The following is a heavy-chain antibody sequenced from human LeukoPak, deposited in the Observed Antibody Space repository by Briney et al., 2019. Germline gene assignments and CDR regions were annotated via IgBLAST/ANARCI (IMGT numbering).Heavy chain of an antibody. V-gene: IGHV3-30*18. CDR1: GFTFSSYG. J-gene: IGHJ4*02. CDR2: ISYDGSNK. Sequence: GGSLRLSCAASGFTFSSYGMHWVRQAPGKGLEWVAVISYDGSNKYYADSVKGRFTISRDNSKNTLYLQMNSLRAEDTAFYYCAKAELGVDTFFDYWGQGTLVTVSS. D-gene: IGHD3-3*01. CDR3: AKAELGVDTFFDY.